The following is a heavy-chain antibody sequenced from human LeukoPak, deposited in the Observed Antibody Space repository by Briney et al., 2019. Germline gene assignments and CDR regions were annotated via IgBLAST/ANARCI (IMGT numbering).Heavy chain of an antibody. Sequence: QSGGSLRLSCAASGFTFSTYAMSWVRQAPGKGLEWVSAISGGGGSTYYADSVKGRFTISRDNSKNTLYLQMNSLRAEDTAVYYCAKVRGYDILTRDRPYFGYWGQGTLVTVSS. CDR3: AKVRGYDILTRDRPYFGY. CDR1: GFTFSTYA. V-gene: IGHV3-23*01. CDR2: ISGGGGST. J-gene: IGHJ4*02. D-gene: IGHD3-9*01.